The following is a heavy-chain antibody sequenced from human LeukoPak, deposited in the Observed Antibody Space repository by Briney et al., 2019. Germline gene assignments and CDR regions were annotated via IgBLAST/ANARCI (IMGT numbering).Heavy chain of an antibody. CDR1: GGTHITYA. D-gene: IGHD1-14*01. J-gene: IGHJ3*02. CDR3: AIDRRVGLGIDNAFDI. Sequence: GASVKVSCKASGGTHITYAISWVRPAPGQGLEWMGGIIPVFGTANYAQKFQGRVTITADESTSTAYMELSSLRSEDTAVFYCAIDRRVGLGIDNAFDIWGHGTMVTVSS. CDR2: IIPVFGTA. V-gene: IGHV1-69*13.